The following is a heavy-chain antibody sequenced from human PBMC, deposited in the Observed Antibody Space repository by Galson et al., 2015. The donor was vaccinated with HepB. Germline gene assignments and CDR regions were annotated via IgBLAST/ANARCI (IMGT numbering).Heavy chain of an antibody. CDR1: GFTVSRNY. Sequence: SLRLSCAASGFTVSRNYMSWVRQAPGKGLEWVSVIYSGGSTYYADSVKGRFTISRDNSKNTLYLQMNSLRPEDTAVYYCARGGIVATEYYYYYGMDVWGQGTTVTVSS. J-gene: IGHJ6*02. CDR2: IYSGGST. D-gene: IGHD5-12*01. V-gene: IGHV3-66*02. CDR3: ARGGIVATEYYYYYGMDV.